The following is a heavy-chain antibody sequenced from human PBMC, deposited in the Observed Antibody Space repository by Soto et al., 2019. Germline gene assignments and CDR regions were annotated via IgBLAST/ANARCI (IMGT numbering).Heavy chain of an antibody. CDR1: GGTFSSYG. V-gene: IGHV1-18*04. CDR2: ISAYNGNT. D-gene: IGHD3-22*01. J-gene: IGHJ3*02. Sequence: ASVKVSCQASGGTFSSYGISWVRQAPGQGLDWMGWISAYNGNTNYAQKLQGRVTMTNDTSTSTAYMELRSLRSDDTAVYYFARDRITLIVVVTDTLDIWGQGTMVTVSS. CDR3: ARDRITLIVVVTDTLDI.